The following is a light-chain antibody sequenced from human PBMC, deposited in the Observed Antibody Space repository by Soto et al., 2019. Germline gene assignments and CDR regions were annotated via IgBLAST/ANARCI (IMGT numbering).Light chain of an antibody. CDR3: LQDYNYPYT. Sequence: AIQMTQSPSSLSASVGDRVTITCRASQDIGNDLAWYHQKPGKAPKLLIYAASSLQSGVPSRFSGSGSGTDFTLTISSLQPEDSATYHCLQDYNYPYTFGQGTKLEIK. CDR1: QDIGND. CDR2: AAS. V-gene: IGKV1-6*01. J-gene: IGKJ2*01.